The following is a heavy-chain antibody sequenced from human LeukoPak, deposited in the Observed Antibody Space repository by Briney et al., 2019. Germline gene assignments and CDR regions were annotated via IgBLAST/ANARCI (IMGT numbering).Heavy chain of an antibody. V-gene: IGHV3-23*01. CDR2: ISGSGGST. CDR1: GFTFSSHA. Sequence: GGSLRLSCAASGFTFSSHAMSWVSQAPGKGLGWVSAISGSGGSTYYADSVKGRFTISRDNSKNTLYLQMNSLRAEDTTVYYCAKPDSPGYYDSSGYPSPYWGQGTLVTVSS. J-gene: IGHJ4*02. CDR3: AKPDSPGYYDSSGYPSPY. D-gene: IGHD3-22*01.